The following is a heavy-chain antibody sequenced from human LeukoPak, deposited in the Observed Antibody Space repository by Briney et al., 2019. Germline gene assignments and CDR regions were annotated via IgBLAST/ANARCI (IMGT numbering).Heavy chain of an antibody. CDR1: GYSISSGSNY. Sequence: SETLSLTCTVSGYSISSGSNYWSWIRQPPGKGLEWIGRIYTSGTTNYNPSLKSRVTISVDTSKNQFSLKLSSVTAADTAVYYCARDHNYDFWSGYYYNWFDPWGQGTLVTVSS. D-gene: IGHD3-3*01. CDR3: ARDHNYDFWSGYYYNWFDP. V-gene: IGHV4-61*02. J-gene: IGHJ5*02. CDR2: IYTSGTT.